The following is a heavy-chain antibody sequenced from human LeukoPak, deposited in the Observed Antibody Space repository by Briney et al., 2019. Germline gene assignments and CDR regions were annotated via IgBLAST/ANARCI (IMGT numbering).Heavy chain of an antibody. CDR2: INPNSGGT. D-gene: IGHD3-22*01. V-gene: IGHV1-2*02. Sequence: GASVKVSCKASGYTFTGYYMHWVRQAPGQGLEWMGWINPNSGGTNYAQKFQGRVTMTRDTSISTAYMELSRLRSDDTAVYYCAREFGYYDSSGYLDYWGQGTLVTVSS. CDR1: GYTFTGYY. J-gene: IGHJ4*02. CDR3: AREFGYYDSSGYLDY.